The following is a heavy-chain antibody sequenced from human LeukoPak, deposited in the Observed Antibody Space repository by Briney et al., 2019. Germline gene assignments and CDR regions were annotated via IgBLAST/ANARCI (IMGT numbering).Heavy chain of an antibody. V-gene: IGHV4-59*01. CDR2: IYYSGST. J-gene: IGHJ4*02. Sequence: SETLSLTCTVSGGSISSYYWSWIRQPPGKGLEWIGYIYYSGSTNYNPSLKSRVTISVDTSKNQFSLKLSSVTAADTAVYYCAREGGGIAARRFDYWGQGTLVTVSS. D-gene: IGHD6-6*01. CDR1: GGSISSYY. CDR3: AREGGGIAARRFDY.